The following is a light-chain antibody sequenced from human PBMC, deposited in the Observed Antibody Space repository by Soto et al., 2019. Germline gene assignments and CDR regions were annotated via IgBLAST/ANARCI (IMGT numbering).Light chain of an antibody. CDR3: HQRSNWPPT. Sequence: NVLTQSPATLSLSPGERATLSCRASQSVSSNLAWYQQKPGQAPRLLISDASNRATGIPARFSGSGSGTDFTLTISSLQPEDFAVYYCHQRSNWPPTFGGGTKVDIK. V-gene: IGKV3-11*01. J-gene: IGKJ4*01. CDR1: QSVSSN. CDR2: DAS.